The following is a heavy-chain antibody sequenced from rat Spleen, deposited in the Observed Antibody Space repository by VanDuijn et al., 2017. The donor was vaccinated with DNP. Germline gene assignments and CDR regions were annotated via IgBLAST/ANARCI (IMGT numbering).Heavy chain of an antibody. V-gene: IGHV5-25*01. D-gene: IGHD3-1*01. CDR2: ISTGGGHT. CDR3: ARGSTSIYWYFDF. J-gene: IGHJ1*01. CDR1: GFTFNDYY. Sequence: EVQLMESGGGLVQPGRSMKLSCAASGFTFNDYYMAWVRQAPTRGLEWVASISTGGGHTYYRDSVKGRFTISRDNAKSTLYLQMNSLKSEDTATYYCARGSTSIYWYFDFWGPGTMVTVSS.